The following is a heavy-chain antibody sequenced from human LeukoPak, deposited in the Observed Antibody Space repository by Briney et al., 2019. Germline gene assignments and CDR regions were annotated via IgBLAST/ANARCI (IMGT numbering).Heavy chain of an antibody. CDR1: GYTFSSYW. D-gene: IGHD5-24*01. J-gene: IGHJ4*02. CDR2: MNGNGGRI. CDR3: AKRGDHRDGYNYWPVGLTDY. V-gene: IGHV3-23*01. Sequence: PGGSLRLSCAASGYTFSSYWMSWVRQAPGKGLEWVSGMNGNGGRIYYADSVKGRFTISRDNSKNTLYLQMNSLRAEDTAVYYCAKRGDHRDGYNYWPVGLTDYWGQGTLVTVSS.